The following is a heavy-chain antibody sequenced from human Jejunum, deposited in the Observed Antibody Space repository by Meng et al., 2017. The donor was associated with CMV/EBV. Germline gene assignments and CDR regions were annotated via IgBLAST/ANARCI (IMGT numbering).Heavy chain of an antibody. V-gene: IGHV4-39*07. D-gene: IGHD4-11*01. J-gene: IGHJ4*02. Sequence: VSGDSISGSSHYWDWIHQPPGKRPEWIGSIYYSGNTYYNPSLKSPVTMSVDTSKNRFSLQLRSVTAADTAIYYCARGPLNTDHYYDYWGQGTLVTVSS. CDR3: ARGPLNTDHYYDY. CDR2: IYYSGNT. CDR1: GDSISGSSHY.